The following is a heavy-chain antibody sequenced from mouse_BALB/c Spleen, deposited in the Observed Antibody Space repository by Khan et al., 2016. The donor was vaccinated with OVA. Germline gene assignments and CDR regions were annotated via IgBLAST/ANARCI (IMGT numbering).Heavy chain of an antibody. V-gene: IGHV2-6-1*01. Sequence: QVQLKESGPGLVAPSQSLSITCTISGFSLTSYGVHWVRQPPGKGLEWLVVILSDGSTTYNSALKSSLSITKENSKSQVFLKMNSSQIDDTAMYSGASHDRYLYAMDYWGQGTSVTVSS. J-gene: IGHJ4*01. CDR2: ILSDGST. CDR3: ASHDRYLYAMDY. D-gene: IGHD2-14*01. CDR1: GFSLTSYG.